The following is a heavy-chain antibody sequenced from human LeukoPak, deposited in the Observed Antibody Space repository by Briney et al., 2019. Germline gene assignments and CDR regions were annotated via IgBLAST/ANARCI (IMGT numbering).Heavy chain of an antibody. CDR2: INHSGST. CDR3: ARASGQLVRRGYGMDV. V-gene: IGHV4-34*01. J-gene: IGHJ6*02. D-gene: IGHD6-13*01. CDR1: GGSFSGYY. Sequence: SETLSLTCAVYGGSFSGYYWSWIRQPPGKGLEWIGEINHSGSTNYNPSLKSRVTISVDTSKNQFSLKLSSVTAADTAVYYCARASGQLVRRGYGMDVWAKGPRSPSP.